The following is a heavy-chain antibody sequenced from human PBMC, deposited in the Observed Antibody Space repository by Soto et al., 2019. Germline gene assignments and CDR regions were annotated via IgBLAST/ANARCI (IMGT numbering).Heavy chain of an antibody. V-gene: IGHV4-34*01. CDR2: INHSGST. D-gene: IGHD3-3*01. J-gene: IGHJ3*02. CDR1: GGSFSGYY. Sequence: QVQLQQWGAGLLKPSETLSLTCAVYGGSFSGYYWSWIRQPPGKGLEWIGEINHSGSTNYNPSLKSRVTISVDTSKNQFSLKLSSVTAADTAVYYCAREAPSDFEIFGVVLDAFDIWGQGTMVTVSS. CDR3: AREAPSDFEIFGVVLDAFDI.